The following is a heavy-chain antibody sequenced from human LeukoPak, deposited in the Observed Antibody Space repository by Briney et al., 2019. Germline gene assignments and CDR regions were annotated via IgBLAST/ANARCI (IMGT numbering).Heavy chain of an antibody. D-gene: IGHD3-9*01. CDR3: ARVDDDILTGYTY. V-gene: IGHV1-2*02. CDR1: GYTFTGYY. J-gene: IGHJ4*02. CDR2: INPNSGGT. Sequence: ASVTVSCKASGYTFTGYYMHWVRQAPGQGLEGMGWINPNSGGTNYAQKFQGRVTMTRDTSISTDYMELSRLRSDDTAVYYCARVDDDILTGYTYWGQGTLVTVSS.